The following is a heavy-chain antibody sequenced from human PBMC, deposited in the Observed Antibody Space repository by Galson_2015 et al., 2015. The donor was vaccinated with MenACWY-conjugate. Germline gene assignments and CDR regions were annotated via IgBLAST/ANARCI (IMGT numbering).Heavy chain of an antibody. Sequence: SVKVSCKASGGTFSSFSISWVRQAPGQGLEWMGRIIPIAGMTNYAKKFQGRVAITADTSTRTAYMELNSLTSEDTAVYFCSRSAYDTLPDRGDYWGQGTQVTVSA. D-gene: IGHD3-9*01. CDR2: IIPIAGMT. V-gene: IGHV1-69*02. CDR3: SRSAYDTLPDRGDY. CDR1: GGTFSSFS. J-gene: IGHJ4*02.